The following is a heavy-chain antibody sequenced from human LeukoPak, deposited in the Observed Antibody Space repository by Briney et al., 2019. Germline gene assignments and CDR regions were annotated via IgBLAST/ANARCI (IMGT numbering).Heavy chain of an antibody. CDR2: IKQDESGK. Sequence: GGSLRLSCAASGFTFSTYWMNWVRQAPGKGLEWVANIKQDESGKYYVDSVKGRFTISRDNAKNSLYLQMNSLRAEDTAVYYCARVSYYDILTGYQDYWGQGTLVTVSS. CDR3: ARVSYYDILTGYQDY. CDR1: GFTFSTYW. V-gene: IGHV3-7*01. D-gene: IGHD3-9*01. J-gene: IGHJ4*02.